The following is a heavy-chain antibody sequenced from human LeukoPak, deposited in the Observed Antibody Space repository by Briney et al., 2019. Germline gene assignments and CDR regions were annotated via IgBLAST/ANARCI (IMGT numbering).Heavy chain of an antibody. V-gene: IGHV4-38-2*02. Sequence: PSETLSLTCAVSGYSISSGYYCGWIRQPPGKGLEWIGSIYHSGSTYYNPSLKSRVTISVDTSKNQFSLKLSSVTAPDTAVYFCARDWGLGSHLYYFDYWGQGTLVTVSS. CDR1: GYSISSGYY. CDR2: IYHSGST. CDR3: ARDWGLGSHLYYFDY. J-gene: IGHJ4*02. D-gene: IGHD1-26*01.